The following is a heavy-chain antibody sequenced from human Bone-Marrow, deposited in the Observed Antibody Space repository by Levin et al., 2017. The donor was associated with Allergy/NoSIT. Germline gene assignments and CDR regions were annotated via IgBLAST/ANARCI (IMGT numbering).Heavy chain of an antibody. CDR2: SIPMLDIG. V-gene: IGHV1-69*04. CDR3: ARDVLQNFDWLGQ. Sequence: GASVKVSCKASGDTSSSEAISWVRQAPGQGLEWMGRSIPMLDIGNFAQKFQDRVTITADKVTNTAFMELSSLTSEDTAVYYCARDVLQNFDWLGQWGQGTLVTVSS. J-gene: IGHJ4*02. D-gene: IGHD3-9*01. CDR1: GDTSSSEA.